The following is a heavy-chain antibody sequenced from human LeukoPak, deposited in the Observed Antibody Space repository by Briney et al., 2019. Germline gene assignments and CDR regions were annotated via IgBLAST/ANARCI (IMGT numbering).Heavy chain of an antibody. Sequence: GGSLRLSCAASGFTFSSYWMSWVRQAPGKGLEWVANIKQDGSEKYYVDSVKGRFTISRDNAKNSLYLQMDSLRAEDTAVYYCAGALGVPYYFYYMDVWGKGTTVTVSS. J-gene: IGHJ6*03. CDR3: AGALGVPYYFYYMDV. V-gene: IGHV3-7*01. D-gene: IGHD3-16*01. CDR1: GFTFSSYW. CDR2: IKQDGSEK.